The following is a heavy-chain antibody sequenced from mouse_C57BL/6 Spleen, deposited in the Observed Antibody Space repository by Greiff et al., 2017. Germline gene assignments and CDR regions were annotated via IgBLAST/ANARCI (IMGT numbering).Heavy chain of an antibody. D-gene: IGHD4-1*01. Sequence: EVQLMESEGGLVQPGSSMKLSCTASGFTFSDYYMAWVRQVPEQGLEWVANINYDGSSTYYLDSLKSRFIISRDNAKNSLYLQLSSLKSEDTATDYCARVGLWESFDYWGQGTTLTVSS. CDR3: ARVGLWESFDY. CDR1: GFTFSDYY. J-gene: IGHJ2*01. CDR2: INYDGSST. V-gene: IGHV5-16*01.